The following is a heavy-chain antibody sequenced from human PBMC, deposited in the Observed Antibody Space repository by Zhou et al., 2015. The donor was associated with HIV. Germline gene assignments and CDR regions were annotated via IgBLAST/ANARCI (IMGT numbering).Heavy chain of an antibody. CDR1: GFIFDDFA. CDR2: ISATGHGL. Sequence: EVNLSESGGRPGAAGGVFESLCAASGFIFDDFAMSWVRHRPGQGLEWISGISATGHGLFYANSVKGRFTISRDNFRKTLYLQMSSLSVEDTGTYYCARGRDGVTAALDYWGQGTLVTVAS. CDR3: ARGRDGVTAALDY. D-gene: IGHD3-3*01. J-gene: IGHJ4*02. V-gene: IGHV3-23*01.